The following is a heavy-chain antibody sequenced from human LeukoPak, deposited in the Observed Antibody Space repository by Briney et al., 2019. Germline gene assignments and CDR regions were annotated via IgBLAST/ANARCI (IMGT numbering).Heavy chain of an antibody. V-gene: IGHV3-21*01. CDR3: ARVWSPPYTSSWPDYFGY. CDR1: GFTFSSYS. CDR2: ISSSSSYI. D-gene: IGHD6-13*01. Sequence: NPGGSLRLSCAASGFTFSSYSMNWVRQAPGKGLEWVSSISSSSSYIYYGDSVKGRFTISRDNAKNSLYLQMNSLRAEDTAVYYCARVWSPPYTSSWPDYFGYWGQGTLVTVSS. J-gene: IGHJ4*02.